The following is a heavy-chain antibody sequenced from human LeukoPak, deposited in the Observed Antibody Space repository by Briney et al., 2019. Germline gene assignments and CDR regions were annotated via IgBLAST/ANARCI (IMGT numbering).Heavy chain of an antibody. V-gene: IGHV3-33*06. CDR1: GFTFSSYG. CDR2: IWYDGSNK. J-gene: IGHJ4*02. Sequence: GRSLRLSCAASGFTFSSYGMHWVRQAPGKGLEWVAVIWYDGSNKYYADSVKGRFTISRDNSKNTLYLQMNSLRAEDTAVYYCAKGPYSNYLGYWGQGTLVTVSS. CDR3: AKGPYSNYLGY. D-gene: IGHD4-11*01.